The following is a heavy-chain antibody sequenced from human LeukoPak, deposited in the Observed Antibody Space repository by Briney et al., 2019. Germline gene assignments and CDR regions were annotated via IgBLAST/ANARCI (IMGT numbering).Heavy chain of an antibody. Sequence: PSETLSLTCTVSGGSISSGGYYWSWIRQPPGKGLEWIGYIYHSGSTYYNPSLKSRVTISVDRSKNQFSLKLSSVTAADTAVYYCARESDLTGTSNGIDYWGQGTLVTVSS. CDR2: IYHSGST. J-gene: IGHJ4*02. V-gene: IGHV4-30-2*01. D-gene: IGHD1-7*01. CDR1: GGSISSGGYY. CDR3: ARESDLTGTSNGIDY.